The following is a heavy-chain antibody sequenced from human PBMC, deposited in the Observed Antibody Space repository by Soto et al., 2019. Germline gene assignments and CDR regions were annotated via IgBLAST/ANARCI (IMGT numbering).Heavy chain of an antibody. CDR1: GVSISRNNW. J-gene: IGHJ6*02. D-gene: IGHD3-10*01. V-gene: IGHV4-4*02. CDR2: IYHSGST. CDR3: ARGGYYYGSGSYYTSLGMDV. Sequence: SQTLSLSCAVSGVSISRNNWRSWVRQPPRKGLEWIGEIYHSGSTNYNPSLKSRVTISVDKSKNQFSLKLSSVTAADTAVYYCARGGYYYGSGSYYTSLGMDVWGQGTTVT.